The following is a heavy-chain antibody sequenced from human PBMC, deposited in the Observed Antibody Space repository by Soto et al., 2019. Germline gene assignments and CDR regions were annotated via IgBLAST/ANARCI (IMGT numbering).Heavy chain of an antibody. J-gene: IGHJ4*02. D-gene: IGHD6-19*01. V-gene: IGHV3-30*18. CDR3: AKDRVSEHSSGWPQGH. CDR1: GFTFSGYG. CDR2: ISNDASTK. Sequence: QVQLVESGGGVVQPGRSLRLSCAASGFTFSGYGMHWVRQAPGKGLDWVAAISNDASTKHYADSVKGRFTISRDNSKNTLDLQMNSLSAEDTAVSYCAKDRVSEHSSGWPQGHWGQGTLVTVSS.